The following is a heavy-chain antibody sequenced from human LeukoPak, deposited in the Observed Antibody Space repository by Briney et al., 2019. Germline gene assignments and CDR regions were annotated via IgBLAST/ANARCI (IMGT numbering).Heavy chain of an antibody. D-gene: IGHD6-6*01. Sequence: PSETLSLTCTVSGGSISSYYWSWIRQPPGKGLEWIGYIYTSGSTNYNPSLKSRVTISVDTSKNQFSLKLSSVTAADTAVYYCARHGPLVAARRGAFDIWGQGTMVTVSS. CDR3: ARHGPLVAARRGAFDI. CDR1: GGSISSYY. J-gene: IGHJ3*02. CDR2: IYTSGST. V-gene: IGHV4-4*09.